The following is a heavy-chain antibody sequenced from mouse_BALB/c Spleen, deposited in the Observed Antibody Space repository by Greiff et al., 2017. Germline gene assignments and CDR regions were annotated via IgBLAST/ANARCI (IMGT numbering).Heavy chain of an antibody. CDR2: IDPENGNT. V-gene: IGHV14-1*02. Sequence: VQLKESGAALVRPGALVKLSCQASGFHIVAYYLHWVKQRPEQGLEWIGWIDPENGNTIYDPKFQGKASITADTSSNTAYLQLSSLTSEDTAVYYGARWPSYAMDYWGQGTSVTVSA. J-gene: IGHJ4*01. CDR3: ARWPSYAMDY. CDR1: GFHIVAYY.